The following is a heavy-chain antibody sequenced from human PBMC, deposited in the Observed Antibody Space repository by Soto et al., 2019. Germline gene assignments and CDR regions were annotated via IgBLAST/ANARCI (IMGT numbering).Heavy chain of an antibody. CDR1: GYTFTSYD. CDR3: ARERTGTTSMDV. V-gene: IGHV1-8*01. J-gene: IGHJ6*02. D-gene: IGHD1-1*01. Sequence: QVQLVQSGAEVKKPGASVKVSCKASGYTFTSYDINWVRQATGQGLERMGWMNPNSGNTGYAQKFQGRVTMTRNTSRSTAYMELSSLRSEDTAVYYCARERTGTTSMDVWGQGTTVTVSS. CDR2: MNPNSGNT.